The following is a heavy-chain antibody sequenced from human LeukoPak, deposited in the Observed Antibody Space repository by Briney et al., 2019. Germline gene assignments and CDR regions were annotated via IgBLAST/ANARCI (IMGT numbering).Heavy chain of an antibody. V-gene: IGHV4-59*12. J-gene: IGHJ4*02. Sequence: SETLSLTCTASGGPIRGYYWSWVRQPPGRGLEFIGHVHYTGSTYYNPSLKSRVAISLDTPKNQFSLKLSSVTAADTAVYYWARYGFYHFDSWGQGTRVTVSS. CDR2: VHYTGST. CDR3: ARYGFYHFDS. CDR1: GGPIRGYY. D-gene: IGHD3-3*01.